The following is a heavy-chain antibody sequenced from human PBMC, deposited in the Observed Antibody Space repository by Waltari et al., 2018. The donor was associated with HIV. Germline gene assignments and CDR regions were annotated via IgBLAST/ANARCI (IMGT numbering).Heavy chain of an antibody. Sequence: QVQLVQSGAEVKKTGASVRVSCTASGNSFDTHDVNWVRQVTGQGLEWMGWLNGKSGNTGYARKFQGRVIMTSDTSTNTAFLDLNSLTSQDTAVYYCTMSRPGALLGDYRGQGTRVTVSS. J-gene: IGHJ4*02. CDR3: TMSRPGALLGDY. V-gene: IGHV1-8*02. CDR1: GNSFDTHD. D-gene: IGHD3-3*01. CDR2: LNGKSGNT.